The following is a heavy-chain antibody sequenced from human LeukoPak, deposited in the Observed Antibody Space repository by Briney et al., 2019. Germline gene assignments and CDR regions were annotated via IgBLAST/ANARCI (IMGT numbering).Heavy chain of an antibody. Sequence: PGGSLRLSCAASGFTFSSYAMSWVRQAPGKGLEWVSVISGSGGSTYYADSVKGRFTISRDNSKNTLYLQMNSLRAEDTAVYYCVSLLAAADLYYYYYGMDVWGQGTTVTVSS. CDR1: GFTFSSYA. J-gene: IGHJ6*02. CDR3: VSLLAAADLYYYYYGMDV. D-gene: IGHD6-13*01. V-gene: IGHV3-23*01. CDR2: ISGSGGST.